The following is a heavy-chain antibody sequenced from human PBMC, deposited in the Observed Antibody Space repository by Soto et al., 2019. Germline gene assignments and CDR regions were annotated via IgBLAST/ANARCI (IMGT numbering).Heavy chain of an antibody. Sequence: PGESLKISCQTSGYSFTSHWIGWVRQMPGRGPEWVGIMNPADSDTRYSPSFQGRVTIAADKSIGTASLQWSSLKASDTAIYYCARLDRWGRGTLVTVSS. CDR3: ARLDR. CDR2: MNPADSDT. V-gene: IGHV5-51*01. J-gene: IGHJ5*02. CDR1: GYSFTSHW.